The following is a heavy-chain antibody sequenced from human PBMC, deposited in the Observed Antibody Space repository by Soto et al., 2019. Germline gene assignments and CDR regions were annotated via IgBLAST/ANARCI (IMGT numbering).Heavy chain of an antibody. D-gene: IGHD2-2*01. Sequence: SVKVSCKASVCTFSNYPINWVRQAPGQGLEWMGRINPSLGIANYAQKFQGRVTITADTSTSTAYIELSSLRSEYTAVYYCSSCRSTSCFYFDYWGQGTLVTVSS. CDR1: VCTFSNYP. CDR2: INPSLGIA. CDR3: SSCRSTSCFYFDY. V-gene: IGHV1-69*02. J-gene: IGHJ4*02.